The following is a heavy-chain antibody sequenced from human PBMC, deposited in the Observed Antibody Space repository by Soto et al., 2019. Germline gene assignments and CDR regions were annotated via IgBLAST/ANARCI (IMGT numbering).Heavy chain of an antibody. J-gene: IGHJ5*02. D-gene: IGHD3-22*01. CDR2: VYYSGST. CDR1: GGSVSSSSYY. V-gene: IGHV4-39*01. Sequence: SETLSLTCTVSGGSVSSSSYYWGWVRQPPGKGLEWIGSVYYSGSTYYNPSLKSRVTISVDTSKNQFTLKLISVTAADTAVYYCAVVDSTGNWFDPWGEGALVTVSS. CDR3: AVVDSTGNWFDP.